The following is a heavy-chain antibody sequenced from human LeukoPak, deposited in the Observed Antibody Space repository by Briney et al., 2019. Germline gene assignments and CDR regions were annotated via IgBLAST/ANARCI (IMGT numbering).Heavy chain of an antibody. V-gene: IGHV4-59*01. CDR2: IYYSGST. CDR1: GGSISSYY. D-gene: IGHD3-3*01. Sequence: ASQILSLTCTVSGGSISSYYWSWIRQPPGKGLEWIGYIYYSGSTNYNPSLKSRVTISIDTSKNQFSLKLSSVTAADTAVYYCARERRITIFGVVSKRYFDLWGRGTLVTVSS. J-gene: IGHJ2*01. CDR3: ARERRITIFGVVSKRYFDL.